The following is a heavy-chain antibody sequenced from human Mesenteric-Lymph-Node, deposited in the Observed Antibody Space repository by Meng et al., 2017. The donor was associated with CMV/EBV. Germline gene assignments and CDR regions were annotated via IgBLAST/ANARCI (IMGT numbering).Heavy chain of an antibody. Sequence: LPCAVYGGSFSGYYWSWIRQPPGKGLEWIGEINHSGSTNYNPSLKSRVTISVDTSKNQFSLKLSSVTAADTAVYYCAAAMTQPGAFDYWGQGTLVTVSS. CDR3: AAAMTQPGAFDY. CDR1: GGSFSGYY. J-gene: IGHJ4*02. V-gene: IGHV4-34*01. D-gene: IGHD2-2*01. CDR2: INHSGST.